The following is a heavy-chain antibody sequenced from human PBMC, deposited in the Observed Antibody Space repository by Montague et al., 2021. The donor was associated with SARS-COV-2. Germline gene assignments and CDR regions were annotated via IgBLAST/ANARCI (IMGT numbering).Heavy chain of an antibody. D-gene: IGHD4-17*01. Sequence: CAISGDSVWSNTAAWNWIRQSPPGGLEWLGRTNYRSKWTSDYATXVEGRISIDPDTSKNQFFLHLRSVTPEDTGVYYCVRDTGSAQAGFDAWGQGTLVTVSS. CDR2: TNYRSKWTS. CDR3: VRDTGSAQAGFDA. CDR1: GDSVWSNTAA. V-gene: IGHV6-1*01. J-gene: IGHJ4*02.